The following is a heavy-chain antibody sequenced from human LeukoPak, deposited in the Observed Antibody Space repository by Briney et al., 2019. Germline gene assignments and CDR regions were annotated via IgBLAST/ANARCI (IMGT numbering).Heavy chain of an antibody. CDR2: IWYDGSNK. CDR1: GFTSSSYG. D-gene: IGHD2-2*01. V-gene: IGHV3-33*01. CDR3: ARDRFVVVPAAMRGAGMDV. Sequence: GGSLRLSCAASGFTSSSYGMHWVRQAPGKGLEWVAVIWYDGSNKYYADSVKGRFTISRDNSKNTLYLQMNSLRAEDTAVYYCARDRFVVVPAAMRGAGMDVWGQGTTVTVSS. J-gene: IGHJ6*02.